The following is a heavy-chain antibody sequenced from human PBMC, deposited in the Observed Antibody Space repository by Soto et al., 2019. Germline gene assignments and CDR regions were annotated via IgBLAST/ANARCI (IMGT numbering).Heavy chain of an antibody. CDR1: GFTFSSYA. Sequence: QVRLVESGGGVVQPGRSLRLSCAASGFTFSSYAMHWVRQAPGKGLEWVAVISYDGSNKYYADSVKGRFTISRDNSKNTLYLQMNSLRAEDTAVYYCAREGDSSSHFDYWGQGTLVTVSS. CDR2: ISYDGSNK. J-gene: IGHJ4*02. D-gene: IGHD6-6*01. V-gene: IGHV3-30-3*01. CDR3: AREGDSSSHFDY.